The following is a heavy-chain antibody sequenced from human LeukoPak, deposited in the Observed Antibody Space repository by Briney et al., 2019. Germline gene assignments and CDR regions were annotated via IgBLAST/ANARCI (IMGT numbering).Heavy chain of an antibody. D-gene: IGHD2-2*01. CDR1: GYTFTNYY. CDR3: ARDGGYCGTTSCYALY. CDR2: INPRGGST. J-gene: IGHJ4*01. V-gene: IGHV1-46*01. Sequence: ASVKVSCKASGYTFTNYYMHWVRQAPGQGLEWMGIINPRGGSTTYAQKFQGRVTMTRDTSTSTVYMELSSLRSEDTAVYYCARDGGYCGTTSCYALYWGHGTLVTVSS.